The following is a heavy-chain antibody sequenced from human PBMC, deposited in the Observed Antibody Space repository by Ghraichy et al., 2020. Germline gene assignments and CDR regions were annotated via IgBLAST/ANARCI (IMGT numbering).Heavy chain of an antibody. J-gene: IGHJ6*01. V-gene: IGHV3-7*01. D-gene: IGHD2-15*01. CDR3: ARESLYCSGGSIYSGVGLRLAV. CDR1: GFTLSRYW. CDR2: IKEDGSEK. Sequence: GGSPRLSCAASGFTLSRYWMTWVRQTPGKGLEWVANIKEDGSEKYYVDSVKGRLTISRDNAKNSLYLQMNSLRAEDTAVYYCARESLYCSGGSIYSGVGLRLAVWGQGTTVTVSS.